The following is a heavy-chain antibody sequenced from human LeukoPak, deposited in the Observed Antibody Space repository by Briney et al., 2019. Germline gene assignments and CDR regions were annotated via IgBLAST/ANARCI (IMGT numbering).Heavy chain of an antibody. CDR2: IYYSGST. V-gene: IGHV4-61*01. Sequence: SETLSLTCTVSGYSISSGYYWGWIRQPPGKGLEWIGYIYYSGSTNYNPSLKSRVTISVDTSKNQFSLKLSSVTAADTAVYYCATYSGSRLYYYYYMDVWGKGTTVTVSS. J-gene: IGHJ6*03. CDR3: ATYSGSRLYYYYYMDV. CDR1: GYSISSGYY. D-gene: IGHD1-26*01.